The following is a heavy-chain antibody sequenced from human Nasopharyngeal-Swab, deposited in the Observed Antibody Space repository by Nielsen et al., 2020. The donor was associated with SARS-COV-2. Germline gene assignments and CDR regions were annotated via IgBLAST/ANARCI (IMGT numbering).Heavy chain of an antibody. CDR1: GFTFSDYY. CDR3: ARTPRGDYYFDY. Sequence: GESLKISCAASGFTFSDYYMSWIRQAPGKGLEWVSYISSSGSIIYYADSVKGRFTISRDNAKNSLYLQMNSLRAEDTAVYYCARTPRGDYYFDYWGQGTLVTVSS. J-gene: IGHJ4*02. D-gene: IGHD3-10*01. CDR2: ISSSGSII. V-gene: IGHV3-11*04.